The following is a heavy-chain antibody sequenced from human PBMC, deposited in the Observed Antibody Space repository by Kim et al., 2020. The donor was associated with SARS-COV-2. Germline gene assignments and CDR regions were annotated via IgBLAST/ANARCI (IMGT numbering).Heavy chain of an antibody. CDR2: ISSSSSYT. D-gene: IGHD1-26*01. Sequence: GGSLRLSCAASGFTFSDYYMSWIRQAPGKGLEWVSYISSSSSYTNYADSVKGRFTISRDNAKNSLYLQMNSLRAEDTAVYYCASPSDPYSGSYNSWGQGTLVTVSS. V-gene: IGHV3-11*03. CDR3: ASPSDPYSGSYNS. CDR1: GFTFSDYY. J-gene: IGHJ4*02.